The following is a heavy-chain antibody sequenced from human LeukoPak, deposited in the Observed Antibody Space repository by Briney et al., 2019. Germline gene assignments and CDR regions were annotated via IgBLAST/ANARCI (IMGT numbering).Heavy chain of an antibody. V-gene: IGHV1-46*01. CDR2: INPSGGST. J-gene: IGHJ5*02. D-gene: IGHD3-10*01. Sequence: ASVKVSCKASGYTFTSYYMHWVRQAPGQGLEWMGIINPSGGSTSYAQKFQGRVTMTRDMSTSTAYMELRSLRSDDTAVYYCARWCRLLWFGELLEEANWFDPWGQGTLVTVSS. CDR3: ARWCRLLWFGELLEEANWFDP. CDR1: GYTFTSYY.